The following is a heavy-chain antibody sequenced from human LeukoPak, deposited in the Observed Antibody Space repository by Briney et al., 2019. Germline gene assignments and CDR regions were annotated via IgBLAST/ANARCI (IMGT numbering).Heavy chain of an antibody. Sequence: GGSLRLSCVASGFTVSNNYMSWVHQAPGKGLDWVSIIYSGGGTYYADSVKGRFTISRDSSKNTLYLQMNSLRAEDTAVYYCARGGNGPFDYWGQGTLVTVSS. J-gene: IGHJ4*02. CDR2: IYSGGGT. CDR1: GFTVSNNY. V-gene: IGHV3-53*01. CDR3: ARGGNGPFDY. D-gene: IGHD3-16*01.